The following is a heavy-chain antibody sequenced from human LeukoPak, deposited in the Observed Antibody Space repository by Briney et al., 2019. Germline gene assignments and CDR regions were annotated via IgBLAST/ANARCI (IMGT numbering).Heavy chain of an antibody. D-gene: IGHD6-13*01. V-gene: IGHV1-18*01. CDR1: GYTFTSYG. CDR2: ISAYNGNT. Sequence: ASVKVSCKASGYTFTSYGISWVRQAPGQGLEWMGWISAYNGNTNYAQKLQGRVTMTTDTSTSTAYMELRSLRSDDTAVYYCARSSIMAAAGPCYFDYWGQGTLVTVSS. CDR3: ARSSIMAAAGPCYFDY. J-gene: IGHJ4*02.